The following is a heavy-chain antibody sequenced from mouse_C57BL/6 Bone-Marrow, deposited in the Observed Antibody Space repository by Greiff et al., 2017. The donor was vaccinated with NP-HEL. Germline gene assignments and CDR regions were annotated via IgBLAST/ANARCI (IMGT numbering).Heavy chain of an antibody. V-gene: IGHV3-6*01. D-gene: IGHD2-2*01. CDR1: GYSITSGYY. CDR3: ARLWFDFDY. Sequence: EVQLVESGPGLVKPSQSLSLTCSVTGYSITSGYYWNWIRQFPGNKLEWMGYISYDGSNNYNPSLKNRISITRDTSKNQFFLKLNSVTTEDTATYYCARLWFDFDYWGQGTTLTVSS. J-gene: IGHJ2*01. CDR2: ISYDGSN.